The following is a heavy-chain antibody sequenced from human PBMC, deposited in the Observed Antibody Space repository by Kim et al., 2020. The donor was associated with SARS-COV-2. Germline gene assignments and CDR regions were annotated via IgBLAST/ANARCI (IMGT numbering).Heavy chain of an antibody. CDR3: ARVDKYGLRRRGDVRFDY. J-gene: IGHJ4*02. CDR2: IYYSGST. Sequence: SESLSLTCTVSGGSVSSGSYYWGWIRQPPGKGLEWFGYIYYSGSTNYNPSLKSLVTISVDTSKNQFSLKLSSVTAAATAVYYGARVDKYGLRRRGDVRFDYWGQGTLVTVSS. CDR1: GGSVSSGSYY. D-gene: IGHD2-2*01. V-gene: IGHV4-61*01.